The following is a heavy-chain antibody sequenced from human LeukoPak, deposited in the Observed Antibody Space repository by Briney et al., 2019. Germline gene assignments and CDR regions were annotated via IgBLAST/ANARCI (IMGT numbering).Heavy chain of an antibody. CDR2: IYPGDSDT. J-gene: IGHJ4*02. Sequence: ETLSLTCTVSGGSISSYYWSWIRQPAGKGLEWMGIIYPGDSDTRYSPSFQGQVTISADKSISTAYLQWSSLKASDTAMYYCARGVQFDYLRYFDYWGQGTLVTVSS. CDR1: GGSISSYY. V-gene: IGHV5-51*01. CDR3: ARGVQFDYLRYFDY. D-gene: IGHD2/OR15-2a*01.